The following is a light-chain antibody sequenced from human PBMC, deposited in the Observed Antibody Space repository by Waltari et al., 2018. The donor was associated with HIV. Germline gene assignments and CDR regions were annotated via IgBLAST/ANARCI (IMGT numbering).Light chain of an antibody. CDR1: SSNIGSKY. J-gene: IGLJ3*02. V-gene: IGLV1-47*01. CDR3: AAWDDNLSGFWV. Sequence: QSVLTQPPSASGTPGQRVTISCSGSSSNIGSKYVYWYQQLPGTAPKLLIYRNNQRPSGVPDRFSRSKSGTSASLAISGLRSEDEADYYCAAWDDNLSGFWVFGGGTKLTIV. CDR2: RNN.